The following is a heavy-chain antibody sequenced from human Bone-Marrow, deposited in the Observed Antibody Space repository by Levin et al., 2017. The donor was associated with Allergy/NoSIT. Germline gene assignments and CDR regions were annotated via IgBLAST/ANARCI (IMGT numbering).Heavy chain of an antibody. CDR2: INHSGST. J-gene: IGHJ2*01. V-gene: IGHV4-34*01. CDR3: ARKLIAGIAAAGTNRYWYFDL. Sequence: SETLSLTCAVYGGSFSGYYWSWIRQPPGKGLEWIGEINHSGSTNYNPSLKSRVTISVDTSKNQFSLKLSSVTAADTAVYYCARKLIAGIAAAGTNRYWYFDLWGRGTLVTVSS. D-gene: IGHD6-13*01. CDR1: GGSFSGYY.